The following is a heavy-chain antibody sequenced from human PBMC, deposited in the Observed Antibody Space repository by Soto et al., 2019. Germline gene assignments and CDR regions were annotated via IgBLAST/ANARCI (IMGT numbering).Heavy chain of an antibody. V-gene: IGHV1-46*01. CDR3: ARGFYDSSGYSSPFDS. J-gene: IGHJ5*01. D-gene: IGHD3-22*01. CDR2: IHPGGVNI. Sequence: APGQGLEWMGTIHPGGVNIAYAQKFQGRVTMTKDTSTSTVYMELTSLTSEDTALYYCARGFYDSSGYSSPFDSWGQGTQVTVSS.